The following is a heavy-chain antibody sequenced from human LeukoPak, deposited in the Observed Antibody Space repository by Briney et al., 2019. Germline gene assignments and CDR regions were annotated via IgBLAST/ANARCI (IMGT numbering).Heavy chain of an antibody. Sequence: QPGGSLRLSCAASGFTFSSYAMSWVRQVPGKGLEWVSTISGSGYTTYFADSVKGRFTISRDNSKNTLYLQMNSLRAGDTAVYYCAKEQLRDDYYLLPWGQGTLVTVSS. CDR3: AKEQLRDDYYLLP. CDR1: GFTFSSYA. CDR2: ISGSGYTT. V-gene: IGHV3-23*01. D-gene: IGHD5-24*01. J-gene: IGHJ5*02.